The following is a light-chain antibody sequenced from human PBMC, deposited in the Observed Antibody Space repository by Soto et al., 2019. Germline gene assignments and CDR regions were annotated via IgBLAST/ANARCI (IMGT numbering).Light chain of an antibody. CDR2: AAS. V-gene: IGKV1-39*01. J-gene: IGKJ5*01. CDR1: QSIRSY. Sequence: DIQMTQSPSSLSASVGDRVTITCRASQSIRSYLNWYQQKPGKAPKFLIHAASSLQSGVPSRFSGSGSGTDFTITISSLQPEDFATYYCQQSYSTPFTFGQGTRLEIK. CDR3: QQSYSTPFT.